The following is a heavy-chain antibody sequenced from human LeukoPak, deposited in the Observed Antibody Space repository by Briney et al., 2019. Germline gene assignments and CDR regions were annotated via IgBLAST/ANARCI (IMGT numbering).Heavy chain of an antibody. CDR1: GYTLTELS. CDR3: ATPKLEYSSIKDGMDV. J-gene: IGHJ6*02. CDR2: FDPEDGET. D-gene: IGHD6-6*01. V-gene: IGHV1-24*01. Sequence: ASVKVSCKVSGYTLTELSMHWVRQAPGKGLEWMGGFDPEDGETIYAQKFQGRVTMTEDTSTDTAYMELSSLRSEDTAVYYCATPKLEYSSIKDGMDVWGQGTTVTVSS.